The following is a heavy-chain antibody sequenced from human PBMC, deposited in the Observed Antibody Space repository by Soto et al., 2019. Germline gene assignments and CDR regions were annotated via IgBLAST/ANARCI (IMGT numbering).Heavy chain of an antibody. CDR1: GFTFSTSS. J-gene: IGHJ4*02. CDR3: ARVIWSGYLTSDY. V-gene: IGHV3-48*02. D-gene: IGHD3-3*01. Sequence: EVQLVESGGGLGQPGGSLRLSCVVSGFTFSTSSMNWVRQAPGKGLEWVSYISSSSNTIYADSVKGRFTISRDNAKNSLYLQMNSLRDEDTAVYSCARVIWSGYLTSDYWGQGTLVTVSS. CDR2: ISSSSNTI.